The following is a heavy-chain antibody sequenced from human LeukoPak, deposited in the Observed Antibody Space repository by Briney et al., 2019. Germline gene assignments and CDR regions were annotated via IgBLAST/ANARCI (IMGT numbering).Heavy chain of an antibody. J-gene: IGHJ4*02. CDR3: ANGDSGSYSFDY. D-gene: IGHD1-26*01. Sequence: PGGSLRLSCAASGFTFSSYAMHWVRQAPGKGLECVAIISYDVTNKFYADTVKGRFTISRDNSKNTLYLQMNSLRIEDTAVYYCANGDSGSYSFDYWGQGTLVTVSS. CDR1: GFTFSSYA. CDR2: ISYDVTNK. V-gene: IGHV3-30*18.